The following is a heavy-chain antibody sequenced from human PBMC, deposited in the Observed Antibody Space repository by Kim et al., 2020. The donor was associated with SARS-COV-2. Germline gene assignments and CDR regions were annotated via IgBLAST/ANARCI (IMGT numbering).Heavy chain of an antibody. CDR1: GYTLTELS. CDR2: FDPEDGET. V-gene: IGHV1-24*01. D-gene: IGHD2-15*01. CDR3: ATGRDCSGGSCLYGDYVG. J-gene: IGHJ4*02. Sequence: ASVKVSCKVSGYTLTELSMHWVRQAPGKGLEWMGGFDPEDGETIYAQKFQGRVTMTEDTSTDTAYMELSSLRSEDTAVYYCATGRDCSGGSCLYGDYVGWGQGTLVTVSS.